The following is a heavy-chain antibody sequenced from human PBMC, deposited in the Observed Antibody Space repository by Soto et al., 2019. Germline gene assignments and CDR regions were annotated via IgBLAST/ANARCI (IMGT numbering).Heavy chain of an antibody. Sequence: QVQLQESGPGLVKPSQTLSLTCTVSGGSISSGGYYWSWIRQHPGKGLEWIGYIYYSGSTYYNPSLKSRVTISVDTSKNQFSLKLSSVTAADTAVYYCARGYSNYGPMSNWFDPWGQGTLVTVSS. J-gene: IGHJ5*02. CDR2: IYYSGST. CDR1: GGSISSGGYY. CDR3: ARGYSNYGPMSNWFDP. V-gene: IGHV4-31*03. D-gene: IGHD4-4*01.